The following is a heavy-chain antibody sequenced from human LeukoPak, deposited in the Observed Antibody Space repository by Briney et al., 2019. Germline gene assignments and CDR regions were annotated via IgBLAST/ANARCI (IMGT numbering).Heavy chain of an antibody. V-gene: IGHV3-7*01. J-gene: IGHJ4*02. CDR1: GFTFSSYW. CDR3: ARAGGSIAAHIDY. D-gene: IGHD6-6*01. Sequence: GGSLRLSCAASGFTFSSYWMSWVRQAPGKGLEWVANIKQDGSEKYYVDSVKGRFTISRDNAKNSLYLQMNSLRAEDTAVYYCARAGGSIAAHIDYWGQGTLVTVSS. CDR2: IKQDGSEK.